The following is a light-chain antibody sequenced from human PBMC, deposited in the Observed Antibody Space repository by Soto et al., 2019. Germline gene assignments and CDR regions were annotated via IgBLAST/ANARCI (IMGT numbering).Light chain of an antibody. CDR2: EVS. CDR1: RDGIGACHY. J-gene: IGLJ2*01. CDR3: NSYTNSSAVV. Sequence: QSSLTQPASVSWSPGQSDTIPCAGTRDGIGACHYPSLYQQHPGNAADFLVDEVSNRPSGVSDRFSGCKSGNTASLTISGLQPEDEADYYRNSYTNSSAVVFGGGTKVT. V-gene: IGLV2-14*01.